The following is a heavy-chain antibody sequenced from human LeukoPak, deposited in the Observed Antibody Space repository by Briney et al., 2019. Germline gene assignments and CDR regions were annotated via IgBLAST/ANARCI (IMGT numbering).Heavy chain of an antibody. J-gene: IGHJ4*02. CDR2: ISAYNGNT. V-gene: IGHV1-18*01. Sequence: GASVKVSCKTSGYTFTSYGISWVRQAPGQGLEWMGWISAYNGNTNYAQKLQGRVTMTTDTSTSTAYMELRSLRSDDTAVYYCARKYGSGSFTSDQNLDYWGQGTLVTVSS. CDR3: ARKYGSGSFTSDQNLDY. CDR1: GYTFTSYG. D-gene: IGHD3-10*01.